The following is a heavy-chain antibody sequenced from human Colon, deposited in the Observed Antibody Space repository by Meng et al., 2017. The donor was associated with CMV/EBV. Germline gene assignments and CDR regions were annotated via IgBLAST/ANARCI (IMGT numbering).Heavy chain of an antibody. CDR1: EFIIHDYG. CDR3: VGHQGGPREGVRLV. D-gene: IGHD3-16*01. CDR2: IDINGQNR. Sequence: GESLKISCAAPEFIIHDYGIHWLRQAPGKGLVWLSFIDINGQNRYNVDIVKGRFTVSKDKSKNTVFLQMNSLTVEDTAVYFCVGHQGGPREGVRLVWGQGTLVTVSS. J-gene: IGHJ4*02. V-gene: IGHV3-30*02.